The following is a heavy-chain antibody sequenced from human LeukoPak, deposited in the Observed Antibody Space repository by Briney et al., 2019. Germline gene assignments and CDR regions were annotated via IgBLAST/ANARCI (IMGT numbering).Heavy chain of an antibody. D-gene: IGHD3-22*01. CDR1: GYTFTGYY. CDR3: ARPLSPYYDSSGYYSLDY. J-gene: IGHJ4*02. V-gene: IGHV1-2*02. Sequence: GASVKVSCKASGYTFTGYYMHWVRQAPGQGREWMGWINPNSGGTNYAQKFQGRVTMTRDTSISTAYMELSRLRSDDTAVYYCARPLSPYYDSSGYYSLDYWGQGTLVTVSS. CDR2: INPNSGGT.